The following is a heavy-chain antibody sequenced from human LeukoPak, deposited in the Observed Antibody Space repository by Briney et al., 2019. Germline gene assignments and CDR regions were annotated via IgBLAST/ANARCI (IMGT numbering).Heavy chain of an antibody. CDR2: IYYSGNT. D-gene: IGHD3-10*02. J-gene: IGHJ4*02. CDR1: GGSISPYY. V-gene: IGHV4-59*01. CDR3: ARSTGSTMFIDY. Sequence: PETLSLTCTVSGGSISPYYWSWIRQPPGKGLEWLGYIYYSGNTEYKPSLTSRVSMSVDTSKNQFCLRLSSVTASDTAVYYCARSTGSTMFIDYWGQGTLVTVSS.